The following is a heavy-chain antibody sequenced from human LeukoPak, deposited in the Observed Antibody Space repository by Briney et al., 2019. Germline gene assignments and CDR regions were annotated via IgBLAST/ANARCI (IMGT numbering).Heavy chain of an antibody. CDR2: IYYSGST. Sequence: PSETLSLTCTVSGGSISSSSYYWGWIRQPPGKGLEWIGSIYYSGSTYYNPSLKSRVTISVDTSKNQFSLKLSSVTAADTAVYYCARDPAGGFDYWGQGTLVTVSS. CDR3: ARDPAGGFDY. J-gene: IGHJ4*02. CDR1: GGSISSSSYY. D-gene: IGHD2-8*02. V-gene: IGHV4-39*07.